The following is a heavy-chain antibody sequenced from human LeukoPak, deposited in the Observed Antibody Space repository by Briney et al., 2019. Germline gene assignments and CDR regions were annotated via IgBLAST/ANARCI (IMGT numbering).Heavy chain of an antibody. V-gene: IGHV4-4*07. J-gene: IGHJ4*02. CDR1: GGSISSYY. CDR2: IYTSGST. D-gene: IGHD6-19*01. Sequence: SETLSLTFTVSGGSISSYYWSWIRQPAGKGLEGVGRIYTSGSTNYNPSLKGRVTMLVDTSKNQFSLKLSSVTAADTAVYYCAREGRSIAVAGTFNNWGQGTLVTVSS. CDR3: AREGRSIAVAGTFNN.